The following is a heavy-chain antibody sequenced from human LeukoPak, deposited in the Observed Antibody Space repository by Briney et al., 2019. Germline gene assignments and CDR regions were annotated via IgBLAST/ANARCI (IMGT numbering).Heavy chain of an antibody. CDR1: GYTFTGYY. Sequence: ASAKVSCKASGYTFTGYYMHWVRQAPGQGLEWMGWINPNSGGTNYAQKFQGRVTMTRDTSISTAYMELSRLRSDDTAVYYCARSGVVPAAIGDYWGQGTLVTVSS. D-gene: IGHD2-2*01. CDR2: INPNSGGT. CDR3: ARSGVVPAAIGDY. J-gene: IGHJ4*02. V-gene: IGHV1-2*02.